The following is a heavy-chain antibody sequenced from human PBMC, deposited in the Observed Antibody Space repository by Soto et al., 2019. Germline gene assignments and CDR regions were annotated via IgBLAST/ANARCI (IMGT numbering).Heavy chain of an antibody. V-gene: IGHV1-3*01. J-gene: IGHJ4*02. CDR2: IIVSHGRP. CDR3: AREPEDGVPGDF. D-gene: IGHD3-3*01. Sequence: QVQLVQSGAEVKEPGASVKVSCKASGYTFTSHTIHWARQAPGQGLEWMGWIIVSHGRPRIAPHFQGRVTLTTDTPATTAYMELNSLTSEDTAVYFCAREPEDGVPGDFWGQGTLVVVSS. CDR1: GYTFTSHT.